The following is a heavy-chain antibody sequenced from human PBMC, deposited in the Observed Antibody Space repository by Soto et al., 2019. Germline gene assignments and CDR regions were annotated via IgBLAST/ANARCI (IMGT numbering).Heavy chain of an antibody. CDR2: ISGSGGST. J-gene: IGHJ4*02. Sequence: GGSLRLSCAASGFTFSSYAMSWVRQAPGKGLEWVSAISGSGGSTYYADTVKGRFTISRDNSKNTLYLQMNSLRDEDTAVYYCAKRPPPEGVLRFLEWSSHPAYWYYFDYWGQGTLVTVSS. D-gene: IGHD3-3*01. CDR3: AKRPPPEGVLRFLEWSSHPAYWYYFDY. V-gene: IGHV3-23*01. CDR1: GFTFSSYA.